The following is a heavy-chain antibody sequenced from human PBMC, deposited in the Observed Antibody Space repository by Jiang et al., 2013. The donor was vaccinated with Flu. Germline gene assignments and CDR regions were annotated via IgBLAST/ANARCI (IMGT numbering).Heavy chain of an antibody. V-gene: IGHV3-23*01. CDR2: ISGSGGST. Sequence: SGFTFSSYAMSWVRQAPGKGLEWVSAISGSGGSTYYADSVKGRFTISRDNSKNTLYLQMNSLRAEDTAVYYCAKDHTMVRGVIAFDYWGQGTLVTVSS. CDR3: AKDHTMVRGVIAFDY. J-gene: IGHJ4*02. D-gene: IGHD3-10*01. CDR1: GFTFSSYA.